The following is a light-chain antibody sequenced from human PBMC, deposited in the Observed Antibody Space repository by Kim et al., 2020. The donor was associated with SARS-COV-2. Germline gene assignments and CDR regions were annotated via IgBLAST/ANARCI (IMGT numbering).Light chain of an antibody. CDR3: QQYNTWLRT. V-gene: IGKV3-15*01. Sequence: EAAPPSWRASHSTSSNVAWYQQKPGQAPSLLIYAVSTRATGIPARFSGSGSGTDFTLTISSLQSEDLAIYYCQQYNTWLRTFGEGTKVDIK. CDR2: AVS. CDR1: HSTSSN. J-gene: IGKJ4*01.